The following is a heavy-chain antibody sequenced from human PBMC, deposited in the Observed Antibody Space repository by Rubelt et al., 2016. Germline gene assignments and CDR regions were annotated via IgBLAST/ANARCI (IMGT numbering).Heavy chain of an antibody. CDR2: IYDSGST. V-gene: IGHV4-39*01. CDR3: ARHTRDGNYYGFLTS. D-gene: IGHD1-26*01. CDR1: GDSISSSGFY. Sequence: QLQLQESGPGLVKPSETLSLTCTVSGDSISSSGFYWRWIRQPPGKGLEWLGSIYDSGSTYYSPSRKNRVTISVETSKNQFSLKLSSGTAAETAVFYCARHTRDGNYYGFLTSWGQGTLVTVAS. J-gene: IGHJ4*02.